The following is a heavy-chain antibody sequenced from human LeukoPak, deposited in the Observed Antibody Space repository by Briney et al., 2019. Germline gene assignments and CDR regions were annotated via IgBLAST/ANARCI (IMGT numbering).Heavy chain of an antibody. CDR1: GYTFTSYY. CDR3: ARGKNPQNAFDI. J-gene: IGHJ3*02. CDR2: INPNAGTT. Sequence: ASVKVSCKASGYTFTSYYMHWVRQAPGQGLEWMGIINPNAGTTSYAQKFQGRVTITADESTSTAYMELSSLRSEDTAVYYCARGKNPQNAFDIWGQGTMVTVSS. V-gene: IGHV1-46*01.